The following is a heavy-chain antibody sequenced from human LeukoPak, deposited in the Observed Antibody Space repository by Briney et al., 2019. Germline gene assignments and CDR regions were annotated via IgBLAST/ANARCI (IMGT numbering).Heavy chain of an antibody. Sequence: GASVKVSCKASGYTFTSYDINWVRQATGQGLEWMGWMNPNSGNTGYAQKFQGRVTMTRNTSISTAYMELSSLRSEDTAVYYCARGGNYYDSSGYSNWFDPWGQGTLVTVSS. CDR1: GYTFTSYD. CDR3: ARGGNYYDSSGYSNWFDP. J-gene: IGHJ5*02. V-gene: IGHV1-8*01. D-gene: IGHD3-22*01. CDR2: MNPNSGNT.